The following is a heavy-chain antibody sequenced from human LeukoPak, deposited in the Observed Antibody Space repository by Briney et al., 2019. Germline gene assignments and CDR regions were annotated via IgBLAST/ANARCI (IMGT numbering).Heavy chain of an antibody. CDR2: ISSSGTTI. CDR3: ARDPTPNYDTYMGV. Sequence: GGSLRLSCAASGFTFSSYEMNWVRQAPGKGLEWVSYISSSGTTIYYAGSVKGRFTISRDNAKNSLYLQMNSLRAEDTAVYYCARDPTPNYDTYMGVWGKGTTVTISS. CDR1: GFTFSSYE. J-gene: IGHJ6*03. V-gene: IGHV3-48*03. D-gene: IGHD3-22*01.